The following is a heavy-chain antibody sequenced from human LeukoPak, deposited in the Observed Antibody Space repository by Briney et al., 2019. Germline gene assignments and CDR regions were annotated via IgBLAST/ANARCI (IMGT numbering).Heavy chain of an antibody. CDR3: ARPSRGYSYGPFDY. V-gene: IGHV4-59*08. Sequence: SGTLSLTCTVSGGSISTYYWSWIRQPPGKGLEWIGYIYYSGSTNYNPSLKSRVTMSVDTSKNQFSLKLSSVTAADTAVYYCARPSRGYSYGPFDYWGQGTLVTVSS. CDR1: GGSISTYY. J-gene: IGHJ4*02. CDR2: IYYSGST. D-gene: IGHD5-18*01.